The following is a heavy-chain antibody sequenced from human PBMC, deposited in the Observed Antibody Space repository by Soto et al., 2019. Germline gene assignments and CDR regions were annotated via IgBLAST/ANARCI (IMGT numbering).Heavy chain of an antibody. Sequence: ASVKVSCKVSGYSLTELSIHWVRQAPGKGLEWMGGFDPKDGKVVYAQTLAARVTMTEDTATDTLYMELESLTSEDTAVYHCATVRGVGRYWFDTWGPGSLVTVSS. V-gene: IGHV1-24*01. D-gene: IGHD2-8*02. J-gene: IGHJ5*02. CDR1: GYSLTELS. CDR3: ATVRGVGRYWFDT. CDR2: FDPKDGKV.